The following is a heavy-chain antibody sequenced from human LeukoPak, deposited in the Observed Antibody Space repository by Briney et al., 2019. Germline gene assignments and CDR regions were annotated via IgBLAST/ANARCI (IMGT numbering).Heavy chain of an antibody. CDR1: GDSISNTNFY. J-gene: IGHJ5*02. V-gene: IGHV4-30-4*01. CDR2: IYYTGRT. Sequence: SETPSLTCTVSGDSISNTNFYWSWIRQPPGKGLEWIAYIYYTGRTYYNPSLKSRVTISIDTSKNQFSLKLSSVTAADTAVYYCGVIPAAIGWFDPWGQGTLVTVSS. CDR3: GVIPAAIGWFDP. D-gene: IGHD2-2*02.